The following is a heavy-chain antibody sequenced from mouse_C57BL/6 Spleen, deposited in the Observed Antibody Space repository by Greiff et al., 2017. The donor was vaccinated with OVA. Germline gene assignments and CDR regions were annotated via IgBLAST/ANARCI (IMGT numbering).Heavy chain of an antibody. Sequence: VQLQQSGADLARPGASVKLSCKASGYTFTSYGISWVKQRTGQGLEWIGEIYPRSGNTYYNEKFKGKATLTADKSSSTAYMELRSLTSEDSAVYFCAVPLGKGYFDVWGTGTTVTVSS. CDR3: AVPLGKGYFDV. CDR2: IYPRSGNT. J-gene: IGHJ1*03. V-gene: IGHV1-81*01. CDR1: GYTFTSYG. D-gene: IGHD2-1*01.